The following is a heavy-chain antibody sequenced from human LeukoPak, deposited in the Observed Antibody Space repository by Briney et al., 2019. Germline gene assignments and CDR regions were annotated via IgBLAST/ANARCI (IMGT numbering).Heavy chain of an antibody. CDR1: GFTFSNYY. V-gene: IGHV3-7*01. D-gene: IGHD3-10*01. CDR2: INLNGSEK. CDR3: ARDPFFGAVDN. Sequence: GGSLRLSCGASGFTFSNYYMSWIRQAPRKGLEWVANINLNGSEKYYVDSLEGRFTISRDNTRNSLYLQMNSLRAEDTAVYYCARDPFFGAVDNLGQGTLVTIAS. J-gene: IGHJ4*02.